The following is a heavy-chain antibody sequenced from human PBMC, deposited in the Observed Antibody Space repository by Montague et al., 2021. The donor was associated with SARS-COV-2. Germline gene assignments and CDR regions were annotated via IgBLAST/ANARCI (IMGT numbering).Heavy chain of an antibody. J-gene: IGHJ6*02. V-gene: IGHV4-39*07. Sequence: SETLSLTCTVAGGSISSSSYYWGWIRRPPGKGLEWIGSIYYSGSTYYNPSLKSRVTISVDTSKNQFSLKLSPVTAADTAVYYCARVGRQQLVRLAGMDVWGQGTTVTVSS. D-gene: IGHD6-13*01. CDR3: ARVGRQQLVRLAGMDV. CDR1: GGSISSSSYY. CDR2: IYYSGST.